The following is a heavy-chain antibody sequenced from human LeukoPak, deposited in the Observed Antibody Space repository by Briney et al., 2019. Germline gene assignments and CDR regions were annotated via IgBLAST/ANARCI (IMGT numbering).Heavy chain of an antibody. CDR1: GYTFTGYY. Sequence: ASVKVSCKASGYTFTGYYMHWVRQAPGQGLEWMGWINPNSGGTNYAQKFQGRVTMTRDTSISTAYMELSRLRSDDTAVYYCARSGYDFWSGYYSLDYWGQGTLVTVSS. CDR3: ARSGYDFWSGYYSLDY. CDR2: INPNSGGT. J-gene: IGHJ4*02. V-gene: IGHV1-2*02. D-gene: IGHD3-3*01.